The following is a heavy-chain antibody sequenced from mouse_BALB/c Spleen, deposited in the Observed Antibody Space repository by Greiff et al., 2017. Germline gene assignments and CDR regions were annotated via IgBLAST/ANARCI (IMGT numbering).Heavy chain of an antibody. V-gene: IGHV2-9*02. J-gene: IGHJ1*01. Sequence: QVQLKESGPGLVAPSQSLSITCTVSGFSLTSYGVHWVRQPPGKGLEWLGVIWAGGSTNYNSALMSRLSISKDNSKSQVFLKMNSLQTDDTAMYYCASSITTATLDVWGAGTTVTVSS. D-gene: IGHD1-2*01. CDR3: ASSITTATLDV. CDR2: IWAGGST. CDR1: GFSLTSYG.